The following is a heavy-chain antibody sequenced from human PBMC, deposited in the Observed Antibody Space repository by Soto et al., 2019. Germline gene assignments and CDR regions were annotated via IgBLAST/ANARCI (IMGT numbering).Heavy chain of an antibody. D-gene: IGHD2-15*01. CDR3: ARVVTVVKSFHYWYFDL. V-gene: IGHV1-69*12. CDR2: IIPIFGTT. Sequence: QVQLVQSGAEVKKPGSSVKVSCKASGGTFSSYAISWVRQAPGQGLEWMGGIIPIFGTTNYAQKFQGRVTIFADESTSPAYMELSSLRSEDTAVYYCARVVTVVKSFHYWYFDLWGRGTLVTVSS. CDR1: GGTFSSYA. J-gene: IGHJ2*01.